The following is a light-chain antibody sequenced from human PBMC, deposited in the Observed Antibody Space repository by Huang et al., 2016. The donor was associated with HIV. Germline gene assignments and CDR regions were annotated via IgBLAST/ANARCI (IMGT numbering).Light chain of an antibody. CDR2: SAS. V-gene: IGKV1-39*01. CDR3: QQSYRDPLT. CDR1: QSVTHS. J-gene: IGKJ4*01. Sequence: DIQMTQSPSSLSAFVGDRVTITCRASQSVTHSLHWYQQKPGKAPKRLIYSASSLQSGVPSRFSGTGSGTYFTLTINSLQPEDFATYYCQQSYRDPLTFGGGTRVEIK.